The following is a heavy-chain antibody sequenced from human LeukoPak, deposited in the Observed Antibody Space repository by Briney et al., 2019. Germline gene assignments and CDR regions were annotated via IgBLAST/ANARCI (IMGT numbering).Heavy chain of an antibody. CDR1: GGSFSGYY. V-gene: IGHV4-34*01. D-gene: IGHD3-10*01. CDR3: ARGSRYYYGSGSYYNVFYYYYGMDV. Sequence: PSETLSLTCAVYGGSFSGYYWSWIRQPPGKGLEWIGEINHSGSTNYNPSLKSRVTISVDTSKNQFSLKLSSVTAADTAVYYCARGSRYYYGSGSYYNVFYYYYGMDVWGQGTTVTVSS. J-gene: IGHJ6*02. CDR2: INHSGST.